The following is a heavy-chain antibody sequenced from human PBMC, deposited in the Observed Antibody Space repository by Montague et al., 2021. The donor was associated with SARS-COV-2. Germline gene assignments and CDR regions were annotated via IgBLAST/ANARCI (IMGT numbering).Heavy chain of an antibody. D-gene: IGHD2-8*02. J-gene: IGHJ6*02. Sequence: SETLSLTCTVSGGSISSGGYYWSWLRQHTGQGPVWIGYIYYSGSSNYYLSLKSRVTIAVDTYKNQFSLKLSSVTAADTAVYYCARGGRRDIVLVVYDHCYGLDVWGQGTMVTVSS. CDR3: ARGGRRDIVLVVYDHCYGLDV. CDR2: IYYSGSS. CDR1: GGSISSGGYY. V-gene: IGHV4-61*08.